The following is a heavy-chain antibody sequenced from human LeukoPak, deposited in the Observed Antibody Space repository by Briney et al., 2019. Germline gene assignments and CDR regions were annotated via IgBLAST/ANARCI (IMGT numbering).Heavy chain of an antibody. J-gene: IGHJ4*02. Sequence: SETLSLTCTVSGGSISSYYWSWIRQPAGKGLEWIGRIYTSGSTNYNPSLKSRVTMSVDTSKNQFSLKLSPVTAADTAVYYCAVESGNYDFWSGYAPPRAFDYWGQGTLVTVSS. CDR1: GGSISSYY. CDR3: AVESGNYDFWSGYAPPRAFDY. V-gene: IGHV4-4*07. CDR2: IYTSGST. D-gene: IGHD3-3*01.